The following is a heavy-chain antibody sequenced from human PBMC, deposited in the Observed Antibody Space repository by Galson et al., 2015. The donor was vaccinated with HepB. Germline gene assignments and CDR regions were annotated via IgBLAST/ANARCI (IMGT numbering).Heavy chain of an antibody. CDR1: GFTFTNHW. CDR3: ARVLSGSSSDTLDS. D-gene: IGHD3-10*01. V-gene: IGHV3-7*03. CDR2: INRDGSVE. J-gene: IGHJ4*02. Sequence: SLRLSCAASGFTFTNHWMDWVRQTPGRGLEWVANINRDGSVEYYVDSVKGRFTISRDNAKNSVYLQMNNLRVEDTAVYYCARVLSGSSSDTLDSWGQGTLVTVSS.